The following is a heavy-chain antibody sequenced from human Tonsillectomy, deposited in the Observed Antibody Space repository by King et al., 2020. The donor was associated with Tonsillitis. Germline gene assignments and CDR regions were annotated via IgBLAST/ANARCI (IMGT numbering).Heavy chain of an antibody. D-gene: IGHD3-10*01. CDR1: GDSISSSRYF. V-gene: IGHV4-39*01. Sequence: QLQESGPGLVKPSETLSLTCTVFGDSISSSRYFWGWIRQPPGKGLGWIGSIDYSGSTYFNPSLKSRVTISEDTSKNQIFLNLTSVTAADTAVYYCARRGSGRYYYYVDVWGKGTTVTVSS. J-gene: IGHJ6*03. CDR3: ARRGSGRYYYYVDV. CDR2: IDYSGST.